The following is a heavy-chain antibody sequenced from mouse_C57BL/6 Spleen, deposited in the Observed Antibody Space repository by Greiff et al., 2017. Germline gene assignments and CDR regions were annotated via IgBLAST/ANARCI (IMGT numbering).Heavy chain of an antibody. CDR3: AREGDYHYAMDY. D-gene: IGHD5-5*01. CDR2: INPNNGGT. V-gene: IGHV1-18*01. CDR1: GYTFTDYN. J-gene: IGHJ4*01. Sequence: EVQLQQSGPELVKPGASVKIPCKASGYTFTDYNMDWVKQSHGKSLEWIGDINPNNGGTIYNQKFKGKATLTVDKSSSTAYMELRSLTSEDTAVYYCAREGDYHYAMDYWGQGTSVTVSS.